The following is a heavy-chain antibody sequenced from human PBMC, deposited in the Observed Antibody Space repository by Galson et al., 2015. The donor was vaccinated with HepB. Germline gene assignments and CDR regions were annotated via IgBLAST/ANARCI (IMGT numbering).Heavy chain of an antibody. CDR3: AREGCRTTGCSPYYFDY. Sequence: SLRLSCAASGFTFSTYAMAWVRQAPGKGLEWVSTMSDSGGRTYYADSVKGRFSISRDNSKNTLYLQVNSLRAEDTALYYCAREGCRTTGCSPYYFDYWGHGTLVTVSS. V-gene: IGHV3-23*01. CDR2: MSDSGGRT. D-gene: IGHD2-2*01. CDR1: GFTFSTYA. J-gene: IGHJ4*01.